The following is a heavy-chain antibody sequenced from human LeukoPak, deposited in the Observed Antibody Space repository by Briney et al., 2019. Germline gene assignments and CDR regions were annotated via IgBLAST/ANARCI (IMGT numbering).Heavy chain of an antibody. CDR2: INWNGGST. Sequence: GESLKISCAASGFTFDDYGMSWVRQAPGKGLEWVSGINWNGGSTGYADSVKGRFTISRDNAKNSLYLQMNSLRAEDTALYYCARVGEYYYDSSGYYPGYWGQGTLVTVSS. D-gene: IGHD3-22*01. J-gene: IGHJ4*02. V-gene: IGHV3-20*04. CDR3: ARVGEYYYDSSGYYPGY. CDR1: GFTFDDYG.